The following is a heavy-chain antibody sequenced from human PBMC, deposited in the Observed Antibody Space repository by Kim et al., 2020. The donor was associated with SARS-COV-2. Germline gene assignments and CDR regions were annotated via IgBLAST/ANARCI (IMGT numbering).Heavy chain of an antibody. Sequence: GTTYYNPSLKSRVSLSVDTSKNQFSLKLSSVTAADTAKYYCARDAPVLRYFEAWGQGTMVTVSS. D-gene: IGHD3-9*01. CDR3: ARDAPVLRYFEA. V-gene: IGHV4-30-2*04. CDR2: GTT. J-gene: IGHJ3*01.